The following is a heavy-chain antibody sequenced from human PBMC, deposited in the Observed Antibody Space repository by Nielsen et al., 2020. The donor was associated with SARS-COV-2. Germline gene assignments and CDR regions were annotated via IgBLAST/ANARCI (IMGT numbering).Heavy chain of an antibody. CDR2: INSDGSST. Sequence: WIRQPPGKGLVWVSRINSDGSSTSYADSVKGRFTISRDNAKNTLYLQMNSLRAEDTAVYYCAREEFLVGPAAAGTLGNYYYYMDVWGKGTTVTVSS. J-gene: IGHJ6*03. V-gene: IGHV3-74*01. CDR3: AREEFLVGPAAAGTLGNYYYYMDV. D-gene: IGHD6-13*01.